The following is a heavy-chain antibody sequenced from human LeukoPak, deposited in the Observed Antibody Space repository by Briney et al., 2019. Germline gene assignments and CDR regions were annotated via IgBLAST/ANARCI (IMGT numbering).Heavy chain of an antibody. D-gene: IGHD3-22*01. Sequence: GGSLRLSCAASGFTFSSYWMSWVRQAPGKGLEWVANIKQDGSEKYYVDSVKGRFTISRDNAKNSLYLQMNSLRAEDTAVYYCARAHITYDSSGYYYVYWFDPWGQGTLVTVSS. J-gene: IGHJ5*02. CDR3: ARAHITYDSSGYYYVYWFDP. CDR1: GFTFSSYW. CDR2: IKQDGSEK. V-gene: IGHV3-7*01.